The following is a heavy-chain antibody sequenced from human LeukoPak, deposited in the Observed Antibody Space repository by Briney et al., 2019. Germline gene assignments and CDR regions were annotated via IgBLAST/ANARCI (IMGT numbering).Heavy chain of an antibody. CDR2: IWYDGTNK. Sequence: GRSLRLSCAASGFTFSSYGMHWVRQAPGKGLEWVAVIWYDGTNKYYADSVKGRFTISRDNSKNTLYLQLNSLRAEDTAVYYCARLGGSSWISDYWGQGTLVTVSS. CDR1: GFTFSSYG. J-gene: IGHJ4*02. V-gene: IGHV3-33*01. D-gene: IGHD6-13*01. CDR3: ARLGGSSWISDY.